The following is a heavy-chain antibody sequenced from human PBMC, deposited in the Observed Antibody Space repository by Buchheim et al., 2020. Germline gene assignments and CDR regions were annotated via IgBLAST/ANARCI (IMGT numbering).Heavy chain of an antibody. CDR2: IWYDGSNK. CDR1: GFTFSSYG. CDR3: ARPGSYYDSSGYYNYFDY. Sequence: QVQLVESGGSVVQPGRSLRLSCAASGFTFSSYGMHWVRQAPGKGLEWVAVIWYDGSNKYYADSVKDRFTISRDNSKNTLYLQMNSLRAEDTAVYYCARPGSYYDSSGYYNYFDYWGQGTL. V-gene: IGHV3-33*01. J-gene: IGHJ4*02. D-gene: IGHD3-22*01.